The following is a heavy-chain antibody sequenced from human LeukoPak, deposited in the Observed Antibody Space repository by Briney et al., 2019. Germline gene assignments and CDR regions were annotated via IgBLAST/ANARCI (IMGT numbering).Heavy chain of an antibody. Sequence: GASVKVSCKASGYTFTGYYMHWVRQAPGQGLEWMGWINPNSGGTNYAQKLQGRVTMTRDTSISTAYMELSRLRSDDTAVYYCARATGYYDSSGYWYGAFDIWGQGTMVTVSS. CDR3: ARATGYYDSSGYWYGAFDI. V-gene: IGHV1-2*02. CDR1: GYTFTGYY. J-gene: IGHJ3*02. CDR2: INPNSGGT. D-gene: IGHD3-22*01.